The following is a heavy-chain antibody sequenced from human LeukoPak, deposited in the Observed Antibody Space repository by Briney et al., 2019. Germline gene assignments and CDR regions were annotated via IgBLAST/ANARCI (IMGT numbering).Heavy chain of an antibody. CDR1: GFTFSSYT. CDR2: ISANAVST. CDR3: ASMPSTEIYDFYYMDV. V-gene: IGHV3-23*01. Sequence: RPGGSLRLSCAASGFTFSSYTMNWVRQAPGKGLEWVSGISANAVSTYYADSVKGRFTISRDNSKNTLYLHMDRLGTEDTAVYYCASMPSTEIYDFYYMDVWGKGTTVTVSS. J-gene: IGHJ6*03. D-gene: IGHD2-2*01.